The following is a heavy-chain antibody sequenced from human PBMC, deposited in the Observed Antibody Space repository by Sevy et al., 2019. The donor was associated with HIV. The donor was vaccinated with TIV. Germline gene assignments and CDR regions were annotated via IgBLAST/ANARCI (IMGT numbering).Heavy chain of an antibody. Sequence: GGSLRLACAASGFTFSSYGMHWVRLAPGKGLEWVALLWYDGSSKYYADSVKGRFTLSRDNSKNTPYLQMNSLRAEDTAVYYCARGANYYDSSGSQPNFDYWGQGTLVTVSS. D-gene: IGHD3-22*01. CDR1: GFTFSSYG. CDR2: LWYDGSSK. V-gene: IGHV3-33*01. CDR3: ARGANYYDSSGSQPNFDY. J-gene: IGHJ4*02.